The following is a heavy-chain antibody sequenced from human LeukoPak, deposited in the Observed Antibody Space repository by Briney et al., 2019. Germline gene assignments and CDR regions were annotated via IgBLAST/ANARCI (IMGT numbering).Heavy chain of an antibody. V-gene: IGHV3-21*01. CDR2: ISSSSSYI. Sequence: PGGSLRLSCAASGFTFSSYTMNWVRQAPGKGLEWVSSISSSSSYIYYADSVKGRFTISRDNSKNTLYLQMNSLRAEDTAVYYCARDLVVNSYGYGLGYWGQGTLVTVSS. D-gene: IGHD5-18*01. CDR1: GFTFSSYT. J-gene: IGHJ4*02. CDR3: ARDLVVNSYGYGLGY.